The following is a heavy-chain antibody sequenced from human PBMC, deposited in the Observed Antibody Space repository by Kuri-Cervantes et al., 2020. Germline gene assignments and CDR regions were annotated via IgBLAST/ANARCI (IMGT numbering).Heavy chain of an antibody. D-gene: IGHD6-19*01. J-gene: IGHJ6*02. CDR1: GGSISSGGYY. Sequence: SETLSLTCTVSGGSISSGGYYWSWIRQPPGKGLEWIGEINHSGSTNYNPSLKSRVTTSVDTSKNQFSLKLSSVTAADTAVYYCARGFLFYSSGPHTPYYYYGMDVWGQGTTVTVSS. V-gene: IGHV4-39*07. CDR2: INHSGST. CDR3: ARGFLFYSSGPHTPYYYYGMDV.